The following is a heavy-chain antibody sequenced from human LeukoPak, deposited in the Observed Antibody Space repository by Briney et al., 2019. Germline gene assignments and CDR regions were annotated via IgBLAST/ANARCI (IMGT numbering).Heavy chain of an antibody. V-gene: IGHV3-15*01. J-gene: IGHJ4*02. CDR2: IKSKTQGGTT. Sequence: GGSLRLSCAASGFTFNDAGMSWVRQAPGKGLEWVGRIKSKTQGGTTDYAAPVKGRFTISRDDSKSTLYLQMNSLKTEDTAVYYCTTDVRQNYFDYWGQGTLVTVSS. CDR1: GFTFNDAG. CDR3: TTDVRQNYFDY.